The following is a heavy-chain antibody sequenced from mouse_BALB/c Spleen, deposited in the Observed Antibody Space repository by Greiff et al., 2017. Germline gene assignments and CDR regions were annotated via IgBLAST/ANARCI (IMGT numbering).Heavy chain of an antibody. J-gene: IGHJ1*01. CDR2: IYPGGGYT. V-gene: IGHV1-63*02. D-gene: IGHD2-14*01. CDR3: ARGGLHRYDGDWYFDV. Sequence: VQLQQSGAELVRPGTSVKMSCKAAGYTFTNYWLGWVKQRPGHGLEWIGDIYPGGGYTNYNEKFKGKATLTADTSSSTAYMQLSSLTSEDSAIYYCARGGLHRYDGDWYFDVWGAGTTVTVSS. CDR1: GYTFTNYW.